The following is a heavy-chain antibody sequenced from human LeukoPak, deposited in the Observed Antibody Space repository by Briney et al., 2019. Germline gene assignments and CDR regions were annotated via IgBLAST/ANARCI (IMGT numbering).Heavy chain of an antibody. V-gene: IGHV4-34*01. CDR3: ARGGFQRYFDY. Sequence: PSETLSLTCAVCGGSFSGYYWSWIRQPPGKGLEWIGEINHSGSTNYNPSLKSRVTISVDTSKNQFSLKLSSVTAADTAVYYCARGGFQRYFDYWGQGTLVTVSS. J-gene: IGHJ4*02. CDR2: INHSGST. CDR1: GGSFSGYY. D-gene: IGHD2-15*01.